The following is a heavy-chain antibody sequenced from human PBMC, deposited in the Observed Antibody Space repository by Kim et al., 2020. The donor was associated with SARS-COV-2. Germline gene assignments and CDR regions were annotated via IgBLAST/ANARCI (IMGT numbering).Heavy chain of an antibody. V-gene: IGHV4-34*01. Sequence: YRPSLESRVTISVDTSKTQFSLKLGSVTAADTAVYYCAREGPHYGSGSDYWGQGTLVTVSS. D-gene: IGHD3-10*01. CDR3: AREGPHYGSGSDY. J-gene: IGHJ4*02.